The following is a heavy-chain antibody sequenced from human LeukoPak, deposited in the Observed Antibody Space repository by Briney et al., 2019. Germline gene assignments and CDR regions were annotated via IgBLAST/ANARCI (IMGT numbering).Heavy chain of an antibody. D-gene: IGHD6-19*01. CDR3: AREGHSSGWCFLDY. CDR2: ISSSSSYI. Sequence: PGGSLRLSCAASGFTFSNYWMHWARQVPGKGLEWVSSISSSSSYIYYADSVKGRFTISRDNSENMLYLQMNSLRAEDTAMYYCAREGHSSGWCFLDYWGQGTLVTVSS. CDR1: GFTFSNYW. V-gene: IGHV3-21*04. J-gene: IGHJ4*02.